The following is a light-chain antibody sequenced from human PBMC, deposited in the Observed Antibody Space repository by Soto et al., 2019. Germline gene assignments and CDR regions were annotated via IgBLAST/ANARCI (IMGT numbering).Light chain of an antibody. V-gene: IGLV2-11*01. CDR3: CSYAGSDTHYV. CDR1: SSDVGGYNS. J-gene: IGLJ1*01. Sequence: QSVLTQPRSVSGSPVQSVTISCTGTSSDVGGYNSVSWYQQHPDKAPKFMIYDVSKRPSGVPDRFSGSKSGNTASLTISGLQAEDEADYYCCSYAGSDTHYVFGTGTKVPVL. CDR2: DVS.